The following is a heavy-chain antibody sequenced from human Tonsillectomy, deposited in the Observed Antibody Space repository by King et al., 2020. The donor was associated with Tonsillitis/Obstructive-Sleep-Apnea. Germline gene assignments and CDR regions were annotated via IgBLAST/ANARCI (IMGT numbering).Heavy chain of an antibody. V-gene: IGHV1-69*01. D-gene: IGHD2-8*01. Sequence: QLVQSGAEVKKPGSSVKVSCKASGGSFRSYVTSWVRQAPGQGLEWMGGIIPMDGTTYYAQRFQDRVTITADESTSTAYMELSSLTSEDTAVYYCARLVSLDAVDLWGQGPRVTVSS. CDR2: IIPMDGTT. CDR3: ARLVSLDAVDL. CDR1: GGSFRSYV. J-gene: IGHJ3*01.